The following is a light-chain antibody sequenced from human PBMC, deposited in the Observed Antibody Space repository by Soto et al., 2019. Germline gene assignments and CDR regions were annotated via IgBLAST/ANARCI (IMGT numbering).Light chain of an antibody. J-gene: IGLJ3*02. CDR3: SSYTNTSTLV. V-gene: IGLV2-14*02. CDR2: DVS. CDR1: SSDVGAYNL. Sequence: QSALTQPASVSGSPGQSITISCTGTSSDVGAYNLVSWYQQHPGRAPKLFIFDVSDRPSGVSNRFSGSKSGNTASRTISGLQAEDEAFYYCSSYTNTSTLVFGGGTKLTVL.